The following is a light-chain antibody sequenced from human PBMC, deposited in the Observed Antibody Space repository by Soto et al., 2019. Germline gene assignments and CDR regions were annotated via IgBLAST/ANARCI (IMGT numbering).Light chain of an antibody. Sequence: QSALTQPPSASGSPGQSVTISSTGTSSDLRDSDFISWYQLYPGKAPKLMIYEVTKRPSGVPDRFSGSKSVNMAYLTVSGLQAEDEAEYYCSSYADFNNVLFGGGTKLTVL. J-gene: IGLJ3*02. V-gene: IGLV2-8*01. CDR3: SSYADFNNVL. CDR1: SSDLRDSDF. CDR2: EVT.